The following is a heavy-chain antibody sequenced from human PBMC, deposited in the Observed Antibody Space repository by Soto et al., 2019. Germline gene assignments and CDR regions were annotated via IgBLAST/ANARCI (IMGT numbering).Heavy chain of an antibody. Sequence: AGYTFTSYDINWVRQATGQGLEWMGWMNPNSGNTGYAQKFQGRVTMTRNTSISTAYMELSSLRSEDTAVYYCATVFTTDPFAPGGKAPRVPVS. D-gene: IGHD3-22*01. CDR3: ATVFTTDPFAP. CDR2: MNPNSGNT. J-gene: IGHJ5*02. CDR1: GYTFTSYD. V-gene: IGHV1-8*01.